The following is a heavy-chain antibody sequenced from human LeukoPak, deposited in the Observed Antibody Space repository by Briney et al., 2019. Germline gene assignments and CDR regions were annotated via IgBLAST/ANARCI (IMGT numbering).Heavy chain of an antibody. Sequence: GASVTVSCKASGGTFSSYAISWVRQAPGQGLEWMGGIIPIFGTANYAQKFQGRVTITADESTSTAYMELSSLRSEDTAAYYCASGPSLQTTLYYYYGMDVWGQGTTVTVSS. D-gene: IGHD1-14*01. CDR1: GGTFSSYA. V-gene: IGHV1-69*13. CDR2: IIPIFGTA. CDR3: ASGPSLQTTLYYYYGMDV. J-gene: IGHJ6*02.